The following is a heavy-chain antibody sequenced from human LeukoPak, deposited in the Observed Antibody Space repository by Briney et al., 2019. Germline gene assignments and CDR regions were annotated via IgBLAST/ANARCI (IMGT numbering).Heavy chain of an antibody. CDR1: GYSFTSYW. D-gene: IGHD6-19*01. CDR3: ARLDEKGGSGWSEPEHFDY. CDR2: IYPGDSDT. J-gene: IGHJ4*02. Sequence: GESLKISCKGSGYSFTSYWIGWVRQMPGKGLEWMGIIYPGDSDTRYSPSFQGQVTISADKSISTAYLQWSSLKASDTAMYYCARLDEKGGSGWSEPEHFDYWGQGTLVTVSS. V-gene: IGHV5-51*01.